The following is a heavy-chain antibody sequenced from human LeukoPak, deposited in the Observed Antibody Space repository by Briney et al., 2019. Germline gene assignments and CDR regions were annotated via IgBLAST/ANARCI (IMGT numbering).Heavy chain of an antibody. CDR3: ARDFRSSGDDLDY. CDR2: ISSSSSII. V-gene: IGHV3-48*01. J-gene: IGHJ4*02. CDR1: GFTFSIYR. D-gene: IGHD3-22*01. Sequence: PGGSLRLSCAASGFTFSIYRMNWVRQAPGKGLEWASYISSSSSIIYYADSVKGRFTISRDNAKNSLYLQMNSLRAEDTAVYYCARDFRSSGDDLDYWGQGTLVTVSS.